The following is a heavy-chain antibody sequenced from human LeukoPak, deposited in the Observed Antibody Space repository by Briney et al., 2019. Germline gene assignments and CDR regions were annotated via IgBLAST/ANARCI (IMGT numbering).Heavy chain of an antibody. CDR3: AKGDDILTGYLSYFDY. Sequence: GGSLRLSCAASGFTFRTYAMNWVRQAPGKGLEWVSGISGSGDNTYYADSVKGRFTISRDNSKNTLYLQMNSLRAEDTAVYYRAKGDDILTGYLSYFDYWGQGTLVTVSS. D-gene: IGHD3-9*01. J-gene: IGHJ4*02. V-gene: IGHV3-23*01. CDR2: ISGSGDNT. CDR1: GFTFRTYA.